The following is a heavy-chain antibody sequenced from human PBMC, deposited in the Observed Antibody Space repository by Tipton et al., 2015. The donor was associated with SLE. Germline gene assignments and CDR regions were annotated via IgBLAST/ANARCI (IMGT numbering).Heavy chain of an antibody. V-gene: IGHV4-4*07. Sequence: TLSLTCTVSGDSTRSYSWNWIRQPAGKRLEWIGRIYTSGSTIYNPSLDSRVTMSLDTSQSQVSLTLRSVTAADTAVYYCAREPWGTPSTRFDYWGQGIQVTVSS. CDR1: GDSTRSYS. CDR2: IYTSGST. J-gene: IGHJ4*02. D-gene: IGHD7-27*01. CDR3: AREPWGTPSTRFDY.